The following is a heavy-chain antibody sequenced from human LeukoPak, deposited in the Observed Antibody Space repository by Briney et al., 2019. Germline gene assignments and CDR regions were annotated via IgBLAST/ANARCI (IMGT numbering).Heavy chain of an antibody. D-gene: IGHD6-13*01. J-gene: IGHJ4*02. V-gene: IGHV4-34*01. CDR2: MSHTGAT. Sequence: PSETLSLTCAVFGGSFSGYYWRWIRQSPEKGLEWIGEMSHTGATNYNPSLKSRVTVSVDTSKKQFSLNLRSVTAADTAVYYCARASQQLVRNFDYWGQGTLVTVSS. CDR3: ARASQQLVRNFDY. CDR1: GGSFSGYY.